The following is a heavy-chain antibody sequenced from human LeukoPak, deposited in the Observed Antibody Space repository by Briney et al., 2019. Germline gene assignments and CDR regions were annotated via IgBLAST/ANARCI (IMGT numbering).Heavy chain of an antibody. V-gene: IGHV4-34*01. J-gene: IGHJ4*02. CDR2: INHSGST. CDR3: ARTMLETYYYDCSGYYYDY. CDR1: GGSFSGYY. D-gene: IGHD3-22*01. Sequence: SETLSLTCAVYGGSFSGYYWSWIRQPPGKGLEWIGEINHSGSTNYNPSLKSRVTISVDTSKNQFSLKLSSVTAADTAVYYCARTMLETYYYDCSGYYYDYWGQGTLVTVSS.